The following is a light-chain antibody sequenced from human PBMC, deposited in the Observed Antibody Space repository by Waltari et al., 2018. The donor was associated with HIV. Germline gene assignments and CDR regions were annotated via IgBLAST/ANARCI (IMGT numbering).Light chain of an antibody. Sequence: EIVLTQSPGTLSLSPGERATLPCRASQSVSSSYLAWYQQKPGQAPRLLIYGASTRATGIPDRFSGSGSGTDFTLTISRLEPEDFAVYYCLQYGSSLIYTFGQGTKLEIK. J-gene: IGKJ2*01. V-gene: IGKV3-20*01. CDR3: LQYGSSLIYT. CDR2: GAS. CDR1: QSVSSSY.